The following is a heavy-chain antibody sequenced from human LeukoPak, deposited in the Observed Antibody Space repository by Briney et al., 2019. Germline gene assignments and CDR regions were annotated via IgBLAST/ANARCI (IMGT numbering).Heavy chain of an antibody. CDR3: ARGRSYTGGFDY. D-gene: IGHD1-26*01. Sequence: SETLSLTCTVSGGSIGSYSWNWIRQPPGKGLEWIGYVYYSGSTNYNPSLKSRVTISLDTSKNQFSLKLNSVTAADTAVYYCARGRSYTGGFDYWGQGTLVTVSS. V-gene: IGHV4-59*01. J-gene: IGHJ4*02. CDR1: GGSIGSYS. CDR2: VYYSGST.